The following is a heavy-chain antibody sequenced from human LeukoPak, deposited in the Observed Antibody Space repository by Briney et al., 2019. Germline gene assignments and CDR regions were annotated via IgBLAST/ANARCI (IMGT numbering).Heavy chain of an antibody. V-gene: IGHV4-59*01. D-gene: IGHD6-13*01. Sequence: SETLSLTCSVSGGSISSFFWSWIRQPPGKGLEWIAYIFYSGSTNYNPSLKSRVTISVDTSKNQFSLKLSSVTAADTAVYYCARVIRGIDALDIWGRGTMVTVSS. J-gene: IGHJ3*02. CDR2: IFYSGST. CDR1: GGSISSFF. CDR3: ARVIRGIDALDI.